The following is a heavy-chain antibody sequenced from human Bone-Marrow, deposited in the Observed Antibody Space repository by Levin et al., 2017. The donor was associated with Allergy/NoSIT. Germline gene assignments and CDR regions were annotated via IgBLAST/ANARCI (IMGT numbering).Heavy chain of an antibody. J-gene: IGHJ5*02. CDR2: IYFSGRT. CDR1: GGSLDTFY. D-gene: IGHD3-10*01. CDR3: ARGWVRGENWLDP. V-gene: IGHV4-59*01. Sequence: SETLSLICNVSGGSLDTFYWSWIRQSPGKGLEWIGYIYFSGRTNYNPSLKSRVTIAIATSKNQISLKLTSVTAADTAVYYCARGWVRGENWLDPWGQGILVTVSS.